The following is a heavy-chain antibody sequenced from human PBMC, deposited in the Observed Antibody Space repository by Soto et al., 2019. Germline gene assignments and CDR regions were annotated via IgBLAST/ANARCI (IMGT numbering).Heavy chain of an antibody. CDR2: IYDTGISGYTPST. V-gene: IGHV4-59*01. CDR3: ARGEDAFFYYGLDV. J-gene: IGHJ6*02. Sequence: PSETLSLTCTGSGGSITSSYWSWIRRPPGKGLEWIAYIYDTGISGYTPSTSYNPSLKSRVTMSVDTSKSQFSLKLTSVTAADTAVYYCARGEDAFFYYGLDVWGQGITVTAP. CDR1: GGSITSSY.